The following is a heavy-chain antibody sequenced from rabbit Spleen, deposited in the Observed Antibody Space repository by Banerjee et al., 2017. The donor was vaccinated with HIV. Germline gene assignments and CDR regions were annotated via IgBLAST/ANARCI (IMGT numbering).Heavy chain of an antibody. D-gene: IGHD1-1*01. Sequence: VEPGGDLVKPGASLTLTCTASGVSFSFSNYMCWVRQAPGKGLEWIGCVDVGSSGFTYFANWAKGRFTISKTSSTTVTLKMTSLTAADTATYFCARDTATSFSSYGMDLWGQGTLVTVS. CDR2: VDVGSSGFT. V-gene: IGHV1S40*01. CDR3: ARDTATSFSSYGMDL. J-gene: IGHJ6*01. CDR1: GVSFSFSNY.